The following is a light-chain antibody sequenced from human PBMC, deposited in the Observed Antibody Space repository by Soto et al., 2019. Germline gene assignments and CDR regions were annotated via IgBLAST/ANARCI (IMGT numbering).Light chain of an antibody. CDR1: SSDVGGYQY. CDR2: EVN. CDR3: CSYAGTNNFVV. J-gene: IGLJ2*01. V-gene: IGLV2-8*01. Sequence: QSALTQPPSASGSPGQSVTISCTGTSSDVGGYQYVSWYQQHPDKAPKLVIFEVNKRPSGVPDRFSGSKSGNTASLTVSGLQAADEAYYYCCSYAGTNNFVVFGGGTKLTVL.